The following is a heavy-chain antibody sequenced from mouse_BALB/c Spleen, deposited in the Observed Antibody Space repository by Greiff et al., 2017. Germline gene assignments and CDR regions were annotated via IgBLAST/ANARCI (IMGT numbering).Heavy chain of an antibody. CDR1: GFTFSSYA. V-gene: IGHV5-6-5*01. D-gene: IGHD2-14*01. J-gene: IGHJ4*01. CDR2: ISSGGST. Sequence: DVKLVESGGGLVKPGGSLKLSCAASGFTFSSYAMSWVRQTPEKRLEWVASISSGGSTYYPDSVKGRFTISRDNARNILYLQMSSLRSEDTAMYYCARGGVRLGDYAMDYWGQGTSVTVSS. CDR3: ARGGVRLGDYAMDY.